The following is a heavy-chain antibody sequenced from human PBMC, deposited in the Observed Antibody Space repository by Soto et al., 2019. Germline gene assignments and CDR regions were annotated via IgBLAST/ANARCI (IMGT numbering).Heavy chain of an antibody. Sequence: QFQLVQSGAEVKKPGASVKVSCKASGYTFNSYGISWLRQAPGQGLEWMGWISAYDGDTKYAQKFQGRVTMTTDTYTSTANMEVRSLRSDDTAVYYYARASGTSYIWFDPWGQGTLVTVSS. CDR1: GYTFNSYG. CDR3: ARASGTSYIWFDP. J-gene: IGHJ5*02. CDR2: ISAYDGDT. V-gene: IGHV1-18*01. D-gene: IGHD1-26*01.